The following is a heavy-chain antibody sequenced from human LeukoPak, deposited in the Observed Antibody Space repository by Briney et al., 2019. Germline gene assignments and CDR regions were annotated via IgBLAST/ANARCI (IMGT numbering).Heavy chain of an antibody. D-gene: IGHD3-22*01. Sequence: SETLSLTCAVYGGPFSGYYWSWVRQPPGKGLEWIGEINHSGSTNFNPSIKSRVTISVDTSKNQFSLKLSSVTAADTAVYYCASLDSSGYYYDYFDYWGQGTLGTVSS. CDR2: INHSGST. V-gene: IGHV4-34*01. CDR3: ASLDSSGYYYDYFDY. CDR1: GGPFSGYY. J-gene: IGHJ4*02.